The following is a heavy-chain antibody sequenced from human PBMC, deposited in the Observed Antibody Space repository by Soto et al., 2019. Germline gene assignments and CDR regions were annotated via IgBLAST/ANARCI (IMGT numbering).Heavy chain of an antibody. CDR1: GYTFTSYG. CDR3: ARDPHPYDYVWGSYRSRNWFDP. Sequence: ASVKVSCKASGYTFTSYGISWVRQAPGQGLEWMGWISAYNGNTNYAQKLQGRVTMTTDTSTSTAYMELRSLRSDDTAVYYCARDPHPYDYVWGSYRSRNWFDPWGQGTLVTVPS. D-gene: IGHD3-16*02. CDR2: ISAYNGNT. V-gene: IGHV1-18*01. J-gene: IGHJ5*02.